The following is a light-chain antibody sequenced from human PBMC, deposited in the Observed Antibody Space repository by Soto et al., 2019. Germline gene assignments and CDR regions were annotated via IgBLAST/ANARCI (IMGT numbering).Light chain of an antibody. CDR1: QSISSY. CDR3: QQSYSTPRT. CDR2: AAS. J-gene: IGKJ1*01. Sequence: DIQMTQSPSSLSASVGDRVTTTCRTSQSISSYLNWYQQKPGKVPKLLIYAASSLQSGVPSRFSGSGSGTDFTLTISSLKPEDFGTYYWQQSYSTPRTLGQGTKGDIK. V-gene: IGKV1-39*01.